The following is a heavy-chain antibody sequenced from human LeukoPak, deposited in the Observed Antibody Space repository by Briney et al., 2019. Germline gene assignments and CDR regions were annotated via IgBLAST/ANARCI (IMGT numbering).Heavy chain of an antibody. D-gene: IGHD2-8*01. J-gene: IGHJ4*02. CDR3: ARGPLIALMAAGGYFYY. Sequence: GASVKISCKTSGYTFTDYYMHWVRQAPGQGLEWMGWINPNCGGTNYAQKFQGRVIMTRDTSISTAYMELSRLRSDHTAVYYCARGPLIALMAAGGYFYYWGQGTPVTVS. CDR2: INPNCGGT. CDR1: GYTFTDYY. V-gene: IGHV1-2*02.